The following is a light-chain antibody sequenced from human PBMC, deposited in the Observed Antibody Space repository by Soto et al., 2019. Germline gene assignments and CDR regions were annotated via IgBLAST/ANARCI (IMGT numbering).Light chain of an antibody. Sequence: QSVLTQSPSASASLGASVKLTCTLSSGHSSYAIAWHQQQPEKGPRYLMKLNSDGSHSKGDGIPDRFSGSSSGAERYLTISSLQSEDEADYDCQTWGTGIHVFGGGTKVTVL. J-gene: IGLJ2*01. CDR3: QTWGTGIHV. V-gene: IGLV4-69*01. CDR2: LNSDGSH. CDR1: SGHSSYA.